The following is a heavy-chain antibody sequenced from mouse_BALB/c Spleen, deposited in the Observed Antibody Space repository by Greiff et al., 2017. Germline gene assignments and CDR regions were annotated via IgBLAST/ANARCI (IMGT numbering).Heavy chain of an antibody. CDR1: GFSLTSYD. V-gene: IGHV2-9-2*01. CDR2: IWTGGGT. CDR3: VRYYYGSSYDAMDY. D-gene: IGHD1-1*01. J-gene: IGHJ4*01. Sequence: VQGVESGPGLVAPSQSLSITCTVSGFSLTSYDISWIRQPPGKGLEWLGVIWTGGGTNYNSAFMSRLSISKDNSKSQVFLKMNSLQTDDTAIYYCVRYYYGSSYDAMDYWGQGTSVTVSS.